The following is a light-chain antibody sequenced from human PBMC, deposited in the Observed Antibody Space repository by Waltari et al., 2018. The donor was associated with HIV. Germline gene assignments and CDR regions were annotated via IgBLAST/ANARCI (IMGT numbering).Light chain of an antibody. Sequence: SALTQPASVSGSPGQSLTISCTRTSGDVGGYNFVSWYQQHPGKAPKLIIYNVNTRPSGVSIRFSGSRSANTAALTISGLQAEDEADYFCSSYTSSGPRYVLFGGGTRLTVL. CDR3: SSYTSSGPRYVL. J-gene: IGLJ2*01. V-gene: IGLV2-14*03. CDR2: NVN. CDR1: SGDVGGYNF.